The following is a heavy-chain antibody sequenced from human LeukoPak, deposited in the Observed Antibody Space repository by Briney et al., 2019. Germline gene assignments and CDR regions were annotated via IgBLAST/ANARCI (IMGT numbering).Heavy chain of an antibody. CDR3: ARDRGGSYSAIDY. V-gene: IGHV3-48*04. D-gene: IGHD1-26*01. CDR2: ISSSSSTI. CDR1: GFTFSSYS. J-gene: IGHJ4*02. Sequence: PGGSLRLSCAASGFTFSSYSMNWVRQAPGRGLGWVSFISSSSSTIYYADSVKGRFTTSRDNAKNSLYLQMNSLRAEDTAVYYCARDRGGSYSAIDYWGQGTLVTVSS.